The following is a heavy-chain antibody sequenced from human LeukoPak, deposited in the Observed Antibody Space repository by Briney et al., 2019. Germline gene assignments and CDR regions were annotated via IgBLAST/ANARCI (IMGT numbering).Heavy chain of an antibody. Sequence: PGGSLRLSCAASGFTFSSSWMTWVRQAPGKGLEWVAHINEDGSDKYYVDSVTGRLSISRDNTKNSLYLQMSSPRAEDTAVYYCATWSNAWEFDYWGQGTLVSVSS. CDR1: GFTFSSSW. V-gene: IGHV3-7*05. CDR2: INEDGSDK. CDR3: ATWSNAWEFDY. J-gene: IGHJ4*02. D-gene: IGHD1-26*01.